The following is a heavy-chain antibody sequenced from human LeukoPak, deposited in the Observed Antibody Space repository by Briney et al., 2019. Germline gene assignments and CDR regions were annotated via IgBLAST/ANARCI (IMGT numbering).Heavy chain of an antibody. D-gene: IGHD6-13*01. CDR3: AKDALYSSSWYDY. J-gene: IGHJ4*02. CDR1: GFTFSSYS. V-gene: IGHV3-23*01. CDR2: ISGSGGST. Sequence: PGGSLRLSCAASGFTFSSYSMNWVRQAPGKGLEWVSAISGSGGSTYYADSVKGRFTISRDNSKNTLYLQMNSLRAEDTAVYYCAKDALYSSSWYDYWGQGTLVTVSS.